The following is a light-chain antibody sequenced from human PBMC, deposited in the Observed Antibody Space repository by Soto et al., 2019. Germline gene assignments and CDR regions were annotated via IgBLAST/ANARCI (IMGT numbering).Light chain of an antibody. CDR1: PSISSSY. V-gene: IGKV3-20*01. J-gene: IGKJ1*01. CDR3: QQFDDLRT. Sequence: EIVLTQSPGTLSLSPGERATLSCRASPSISSSYLAWYQQKPGQAPRLLIYGASSRAAGIPIRFSGSGSGRDFTLTISRLEPEDFAVYYCQQFDDLRTFGQGTKVEFK. CDR2: GAS.